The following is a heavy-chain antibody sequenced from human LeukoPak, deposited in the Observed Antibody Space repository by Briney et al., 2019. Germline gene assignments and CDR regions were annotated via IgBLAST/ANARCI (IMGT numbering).Heavy chain of an antibody. CDR1: GFTFDDYA. J-gene: IGHJ4*02. CDR2: ISWNSGSI. V-gene: IGHV3-9*01. CDR3: ARYLWSAYYFDY. Sequence: QPGRSLRLSCAASGFTFDDYAMHWVRHAPGKGLEWVSGISWNSGSIGYADSVKGRFTISRDNAKNSLYLQMNSLRAEDTALYYCARYLWSAYYFDYWGQGTLVTVSS. D-gene: IGHD3-10*02.